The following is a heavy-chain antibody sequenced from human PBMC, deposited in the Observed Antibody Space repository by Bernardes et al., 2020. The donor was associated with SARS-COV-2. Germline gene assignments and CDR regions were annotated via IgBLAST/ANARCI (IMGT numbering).Heavy chain of an antibody. D-gene: IGHD6-19*01. CDR2: IYYTGIT. Sequence: SETLYLTCTVSGGSISSSSYYWGWLPQPPGKGREWSGTIYYTGITYYNPSPKSRVTISVNTSKNQFSLKLSSVTAADTAVYYCARAPPEAVAGMGLFDYWGQGSLVTVSS. V-gene: IGHV4-39*01. J-gene: IGHJ4*02. CDR3: ARAPPEAVAGMGLFDY. CDR1: GGSISSSSYY.